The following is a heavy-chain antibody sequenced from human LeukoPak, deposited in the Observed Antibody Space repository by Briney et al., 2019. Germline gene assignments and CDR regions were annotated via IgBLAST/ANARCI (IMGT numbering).Heavy chain of an antibody. Sequence: SDTLSLTCTVSGGSVSSGSYYWSWIRQPPGKGLEWIGYIYYSGSTNYNPSLKSRVTISVDTSKNQFSLKLSSVTAADTAVYYCAREYSGYGYNWFDPWGQGTLVTVSS. CDR2: IYYSGST. CDR3: AREYSGYGYNWFDP. CDR1: GGSVSSGSYY. J-gene: IGHJ5*02. V-gene: IGHV4-61*01. D-gene: IGHD5-12*01.